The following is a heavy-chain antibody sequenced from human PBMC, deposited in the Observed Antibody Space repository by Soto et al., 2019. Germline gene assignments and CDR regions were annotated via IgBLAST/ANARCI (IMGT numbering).Heavy chain of an antibody. Sequence: GGSLRLSCAASGFTFSSYAMSWVRQAPGKGLGWVSAISGRGGSTYYADSVKGRFTISRDNSKNTLYLQMNSLRAEDTAVYYCAKVVGAICSGGSCYPGWFDPWGQGTLVTVSS. D-gene: IGHD2-15*01. CDR2: ISGRGGST. V-gene: IGHV3-23*01. CDR3: AKVVGAICSGGSCYPGWFDP. CDR1: GFTFSSYA. J-gene: IGHJ5*02.